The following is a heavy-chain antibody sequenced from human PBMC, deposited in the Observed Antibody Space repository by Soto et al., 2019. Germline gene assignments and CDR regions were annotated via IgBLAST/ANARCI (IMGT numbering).Heavy chain of an antibody. J-gene: IGHJ3*02. V-gene: IGHV4-31*03. D-gene: IGHD3-22*01. CDR3: ARDEYYYDSSGYPEGAFDI. CDR1: GGSISSGGYY. Sequence: PSETLSLTCTVSGGSISSGGYYWSWIRQHPGKGLEWIGYIYYSGSTYYNPSLKSRVTISVDTSKNQFSLKLSSVTAADTAVYYCARDEYYYDSSGYPEGAFDIWGQGTMVTVS. CDR2: IYYSGST.